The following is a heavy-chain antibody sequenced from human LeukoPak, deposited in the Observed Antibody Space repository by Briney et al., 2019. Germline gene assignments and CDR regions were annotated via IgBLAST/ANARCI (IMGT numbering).Heavy chain of an antibody. CDR3: ARYGSVVTGFDY. CDR2: IYYSGST. J-gene: IGHJ4*02. Sequence: SETLSLTCTVSGGSISSGGYYWSWIRQHPGKGLEWIGYIYYSGSTYYNPSLKSRVTISVDTSKNQFSLKLSSVTAADTAVYYCARYGSVVTGFDYWGQGTLVTVSS. D-gene: IGHD4-23*01. V-gene: IGHV4-31*03. CDR1: GGSISSGGYY.